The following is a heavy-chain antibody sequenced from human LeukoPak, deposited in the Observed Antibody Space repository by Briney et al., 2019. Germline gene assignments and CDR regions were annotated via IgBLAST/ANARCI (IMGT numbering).Heavy chain of an antibody. CDR3: ARSEIVITMIVRDAFDI. CDR1: GGTFSSYA. CDR2: IIPIFGTA. Sequence: ASVKVSCKASGGTFSSYAISWARQAPGQGLEWMGGIIPIFGTANYAQKFQGRVTITADESTSTAYMELSSLRSEDTAVYYCARSEIVITMIVRDAFDIWGQGTMVTVSS. V-gene: IGHV1-69*13. J-gene: IGHJ3*02. D-gene: IGHD3-22*01.